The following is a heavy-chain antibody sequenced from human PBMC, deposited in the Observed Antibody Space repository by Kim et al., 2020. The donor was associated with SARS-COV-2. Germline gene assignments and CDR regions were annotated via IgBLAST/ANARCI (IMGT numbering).Heavy chain of an antibody. D-gene: IGHD5-12*01. CDR3: STNRGGNSGNDYEIYFLFGLDV. CDR1: GYTLTELS. Sequence: ASVKVSCKVSGYTLTELSIHWVRQAPGKGLEWMGGLDREDGEPLYTQKFQGRVTMTEDTSTDTAYMELSSVTSEDTAVYYCSTNRGGNSGNDYEIYFLFGLDVWGQGTTVTVSS. CDR2: LDREDGEP. J-gene: IGHJ6*02. V-gene: IGHV1-24*01.